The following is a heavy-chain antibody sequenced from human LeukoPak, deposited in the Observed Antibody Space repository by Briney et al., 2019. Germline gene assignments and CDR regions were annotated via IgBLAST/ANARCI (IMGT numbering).Heavy chain of an antibody. CDR1: GFTFSIYG. D-gene: IGHD5-12*01. CDR3: AKQYSGYDFGAFDI. CDR2: ISYDGSNK. V-gene: IGHV3-30*18. Sequence: SGGSLRLSCAASGFTFSIYGMHWVRQAPGKGLEWVAIISYDGSNKYNADSVKGRFTISRDNSKNTLYLQMNSLRAEDTAVYYCAKQYSGYDFGAFDIWGQGTMVTVSS. J-gene: IGHJ3*02.